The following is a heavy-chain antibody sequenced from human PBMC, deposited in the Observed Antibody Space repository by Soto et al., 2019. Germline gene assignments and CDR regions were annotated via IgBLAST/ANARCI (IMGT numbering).Heavy chain of an antibody. V-gene: IGHV3-15*01. J-gene: IGHJ4*02. CDR3: TTDFSRDIVVVPAAITDY. D-gene: IGHD2-2*02. Sequence: GGSLRLSCAASGFTFSNAWMSWVRQAPGKGLEWVGRIKSKTDGGTTDYAAPVKGRFTISRDDSKNTLYLQMNSLKTEDTAVYYCTTDFSRDIVVVPAAITDYWGQGTLVTVSS. CDR1: GFTFSNAW. CDR2: IKSKTDGGTT.